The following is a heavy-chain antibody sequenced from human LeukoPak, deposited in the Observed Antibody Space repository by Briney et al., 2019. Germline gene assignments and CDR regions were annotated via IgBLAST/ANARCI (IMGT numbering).Heavy chain of an antibody. CDR1: GFTFSHYA. Sequence: GGSLRLSCAASGFTFSHYAMGWVRQAPGKGPKWGSCIRYNIENTHYADAVQGRFTISRDNSKNTLYLQMNSLRAEDTARYYCAKASVLDTGYYFDSCGQGTLVSVSS. CDR3: AKASVLDTGYYFDS. CDR2: IRYNIENT. D-gene: IGHD3-9*01. J-gene: IGHJ4*02. V-gene: IGHV3-23*01.